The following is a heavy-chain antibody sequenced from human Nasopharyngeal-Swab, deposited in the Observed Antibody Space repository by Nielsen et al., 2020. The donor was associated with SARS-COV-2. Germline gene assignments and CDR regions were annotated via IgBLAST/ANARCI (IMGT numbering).Heavy chain of an antibody. Sequence: GESLKISCTASGFTFSSYAMSWLLQDPGKGLGWVSEISGSGGSTYYAESVKGRFTISRDNSKNTLYLQMGSLRAEDTAIYYCAKDLGVESPLWFDYWGQGTLLTVSS. D-gene: IGHD4-23*01. CDR3: AKDLGVESPLWFDY. CDR2: ISGSGGST. J-gene: IGHJ4*02. CDR1: GFTFSSYA. V-gene: IGHV3-23*01.